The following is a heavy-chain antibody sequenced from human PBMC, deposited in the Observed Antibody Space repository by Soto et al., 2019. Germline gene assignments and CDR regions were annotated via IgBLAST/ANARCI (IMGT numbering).Heavy chain of an antibody. V-gene: IGHV4-30-2*01. Sequence: QLQLQESGSGLVETAQTLSLTCIVSGDSISSGGFPWTWIRQPTGKGLEWIGYVYRTGATSYNPSLESRVSISVDTSRNHFSLKLMSVTPADSAVYCCARDSYAMSSFALDVWGRGTAVTVSS. CDR1: GDSISSGGFP. CDR2: VYRTGAT. CDR3: ARDSYAMSSFALDV. D-gene: IGHD2-2*01. J-gene: IGHJ6*02.